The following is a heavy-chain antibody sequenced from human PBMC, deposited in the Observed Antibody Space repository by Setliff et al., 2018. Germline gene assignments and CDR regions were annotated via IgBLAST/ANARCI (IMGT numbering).Heavy chain of an antibody. CDR2: IITILGIA. D-gene: IGHD1-26*01. CDR3: ARDRGTREQDAFDI. Sequence: GASVKVSCKTSGYPFTNYGLSWVRQAPGQGLEWMGGIITILGIANYAQKFQGRVTMTADKSPSTAYMGLSSLRSEDTAVYYCARDRGTREQDAFDIWGQGTMVTVSS. J-gene: IGHJ3*02. CDR1: GYPFTNYG. V-gene: IGHV1-69*10.